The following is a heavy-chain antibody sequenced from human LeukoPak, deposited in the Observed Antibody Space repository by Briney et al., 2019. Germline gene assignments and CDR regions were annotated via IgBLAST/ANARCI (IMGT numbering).Heavy chain of an antibody. J-gene: IGHJ4*02. V-gene: IGHV3-23*01. CDR3: AKDQPIWSVVVVAATPGY. CDR1: GFTFSSYA. Sequence: PGGSLRLSCAASGFTFSSYAMSWVRPAPGKGLEWVSAISGSGGSTYYADSVKGRFTISRDNSKNTLYLQMNSLGAEDKAVYYCAKDQPIWSVVVVAATPGYWGQGTLVTVSS. CDR2: ISGSGGST. D-gene: IGHD2-15*01.